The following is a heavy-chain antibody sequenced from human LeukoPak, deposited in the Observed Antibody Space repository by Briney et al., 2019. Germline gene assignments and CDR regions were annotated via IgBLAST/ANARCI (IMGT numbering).Heavy chain of an antibody. J-gene: IGHJ5*02. CDR2: INHSGST. Sequence: PSETLSLTCAVYGGSLSGYYWSWIRQPPGKGLEWIGEINHSGSTNYSPSLKSRVTISIDTSKNQFSLKVSSVTAADTAVYYCANSLGYCSGGSCYSEYNYLDPWGQGTLVTVSS. D-gene: IGHD2-15*01. CDR1: GGSLSGYY. CDR3: ANSLGYCSGGSCYSEYNYLDP. V-gene: IGHV4-34*01.